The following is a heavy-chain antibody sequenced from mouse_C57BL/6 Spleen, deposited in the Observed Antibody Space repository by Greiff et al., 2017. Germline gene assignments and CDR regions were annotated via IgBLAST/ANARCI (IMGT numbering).Heavy chain of an antibody. Sequence: EVQRVESGGDLVKPGGSLKLSCAASGFTFSSYGMSWVRQTPDQRLEWVATIISGGSYTYYPDSVKGRFTISRDNAKNTLYLQLSSLKSEDTSMYDCAKHGSSYWYFDFWGTGTTVTVSS. J-gene: IGHJ1*03. CDR3: AKHGSSYWYFDF. CDR2: IISGGSYT. V-gene: IGHV5-6*01. D-gene: IGHD1-1*01. CDR1: GFTFSSYG.